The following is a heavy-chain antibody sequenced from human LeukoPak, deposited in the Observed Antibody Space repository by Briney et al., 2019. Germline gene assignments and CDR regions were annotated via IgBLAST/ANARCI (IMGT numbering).Heavy chain of an antibody. D-gene: IGHD2-21*02. CDR3: ATTLHIVVVTWHAFDI. J-gene: IGHJ3*02. Sequence: ASVKVSCKASGYTFTDYYMHWVRQAPGQGLEWMGWINPNTGGTNYAQKFQGRVTMTRDTSISTAYMELSRLTSDDTTIYYCATTLHIVVVTWHAFDIWGQGTMVTVSS. CDR2: INPNTGGT. V-gene: IGHV1-2*02. CDR1: GYTFTDYY.